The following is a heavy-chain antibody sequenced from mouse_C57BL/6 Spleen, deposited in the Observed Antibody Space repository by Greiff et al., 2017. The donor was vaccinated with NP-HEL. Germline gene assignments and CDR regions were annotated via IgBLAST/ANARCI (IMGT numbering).Heavy chain of an antibody. CDR1: GYTFTSYW. CDR2: IHPNSGST. V-gene: IGHV1-64*01. D-gene: IGHD1-1*01. J-gene: IGHJ2*01. CDR3: AGPDYGYFDY. Sequence: VQGVESGAELVKPGASVKLSCKASGYTFTSYWMHWVKQRPGQGLEWIGMIHPNSGSTNYNEKFKSKATLTVDKSSSTAYMQLSSLTSEDSAVYYCAGPDYGYFDYWGQGTTLTVSS.